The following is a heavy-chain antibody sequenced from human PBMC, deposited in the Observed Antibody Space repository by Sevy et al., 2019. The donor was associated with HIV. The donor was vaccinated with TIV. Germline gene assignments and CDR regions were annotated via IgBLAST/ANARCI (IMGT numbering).Heavy chain of an antibody. CDR2: INTNTGNP. Sequence: ASVKVSCKASGYTFTRYSMNWVRQAPGQGLEWMGWINTNTGNPTYAQGFTGRFVFSLDTSVSTAYLQISSLKADDTAVYYCARAEVDTAIEGFDSWGQGTLVTVSS. J-gene: IGHJ5*01. CDR3: ARAEVDTAIEGFDS. V-gene: IGHV7-4-1*02. D-gene: IGHD5-18*01. CDR1: GYTFTRYS.